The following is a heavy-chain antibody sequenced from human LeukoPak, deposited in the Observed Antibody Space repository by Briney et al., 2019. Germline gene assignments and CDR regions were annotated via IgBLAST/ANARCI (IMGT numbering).Heavy chain of an antibody. CDR2: IKQDGSEK. CDR3: ARYYCTSTTCYLFDY. Sequence: GGSLRLSCAATGFTFSSYWMSWVRQAPGKGLEWVAKIKQDGSEKYYVDSVKGRFTISRDNAKNSLYLQMNSLRAEDTAVYYCARYYCTSTTCYLFDYCGQGTLVTVSS. J-gene: IGHJ4*02. V-gene: IGHV3-7*03. D-gene: IGHD2-2*01. CDR1: GFTFSSYW.